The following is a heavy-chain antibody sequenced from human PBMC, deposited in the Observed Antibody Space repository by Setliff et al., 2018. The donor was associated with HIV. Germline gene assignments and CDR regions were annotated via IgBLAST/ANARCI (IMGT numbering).Heavy chain of an antibody. J-gene: IGHJ4*02. CDR2: IFYSGSA. V-gene: IGHV4-39*02. Sequence: SETLSLTCTVSGGSISSSSYYWGWIRQPPGKGREWIGSIFYSGSANYNPSLTSPVTISVDTSKNQFSLKLRSVTAADTAVYWCAGEDSSYHYFDSWGQGMLVTVSS. CDR1: GGSISSSSYY. CDR3: AGEDSSYHYFDS. D-gene: IGHD3-22*01.